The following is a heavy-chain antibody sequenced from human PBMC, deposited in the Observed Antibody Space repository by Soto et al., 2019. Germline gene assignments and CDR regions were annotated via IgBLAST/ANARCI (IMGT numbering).Heavy chain of an antibody. J-gene: IGHJ5*02. CDR1: GGSFSGYY. D-gene: IGHD2-2*03. V-gene: IGHV4-34*01. Sequence: QVQLQQWGAGLLKPSETLSLTCAVYGGSFSGYYWSWIRQPPGKGLEWIGEINHSGSTNYNPSLKRRVTISVDTSKNQFSLKLSSVTAADTAVYYCARGLSPGYCSSTSCSRGDWFDPWGQGTLVTVSS. CDR2: INHSGST. CDR3: ARGLSPGYCSSTSCSRGDWFDP.